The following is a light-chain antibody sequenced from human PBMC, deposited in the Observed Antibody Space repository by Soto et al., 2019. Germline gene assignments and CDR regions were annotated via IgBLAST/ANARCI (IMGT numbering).Light chain of an antibody. CDR2: HAS. CDR1: QSVSNW. J-gene: IGKJ1*01. CDR3: QQYNSYS. V-gene: IGKV1-5*01. Sequence: EIQMTQCPSSVSASVGDRVTITCRASQSVSNWLAWYQQKPGTAPKVLIYHASNLQSGVPSRFSGSGSGTEFTLTISSLQPDDFATYYCQQYNSYSFGQGTKVDIK.